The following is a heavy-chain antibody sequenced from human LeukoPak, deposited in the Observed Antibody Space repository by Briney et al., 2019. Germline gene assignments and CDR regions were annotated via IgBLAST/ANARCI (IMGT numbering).Heavy chain of an antibody. J-gene: IGHJ6*03. V-gene: IGHV1-69*13. Sequence: GASVKVSCKASGGTFSSYAISWVRQAPGQGLEWMGGIIPIFGTANYAQKFQGRVTITADESTSTAYMELSSLRSEDTAVYYCARGPAATQVNYYYYYMDXWGKGTTVTVSS. CDR2: IIPIFGTA. CDR3: ARGPAATQVNYYYYYMDX. CDR1: GGTFSSYA. D-gene: IGHD2-2*01.